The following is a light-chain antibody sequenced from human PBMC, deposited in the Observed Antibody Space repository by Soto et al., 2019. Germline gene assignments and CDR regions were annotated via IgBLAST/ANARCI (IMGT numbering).Light chain of an antibody. CDR1: QSISSW. V-gene: IGKV1-5*03. Sequence: DIQMTQSPSTLSASVGDRVTITCRASQSISSWLAWYQQKPGKAPNLLIYKASSLESGVPSRFSGSGSGTEFTHTISSLQPDDFATYYCQQYNSYPLTFGGGTKVESK. CDR3: QQYNSYPLT. CDR2: KAS. J-gene: IGKJ4*01.